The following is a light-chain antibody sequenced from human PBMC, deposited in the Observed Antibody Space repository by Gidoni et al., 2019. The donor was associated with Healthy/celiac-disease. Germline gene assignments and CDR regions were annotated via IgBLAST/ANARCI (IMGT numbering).Light chain of an antibody. V-gene: IGLV2-14*03. CDR1: SSDVGGYNY. Sequence: QSALTQPASVSGSPGQSITISCTGTSSDVGGYNYVSWYQPHPGKAHKLMIYDVSKRPSGVSNRFSGSKSGNTASLTISGLQAEDEADYYCSSYTSSSKVFGGGTKLTVL. J-gene: IGLJ2*01. CDR3: SSYTSSSKV. CDR2: DVS.